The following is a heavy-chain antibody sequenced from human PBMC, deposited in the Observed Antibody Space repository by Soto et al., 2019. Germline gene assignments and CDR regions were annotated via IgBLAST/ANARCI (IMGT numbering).Heavy chain of an antibody. CDR2: SIPIFGTA. CDR1: GGTFSSHA. CDR3: AIPVRGYSYGYLPYGMDV. V-gene: IGHV1-69*06. Sequence: SVKVSCKASGGTFSSHAISWVRQAPGQGREWMGGSIPIFGTANYAQKFQGRVTITADKSTSTAYMELSSLRSEDTAVYYRAIPVRGYSYGYLPYGMDVWGQGTTVTVS. D-gene: IGHD5-18*01. J-gene: IGHJ6*02.